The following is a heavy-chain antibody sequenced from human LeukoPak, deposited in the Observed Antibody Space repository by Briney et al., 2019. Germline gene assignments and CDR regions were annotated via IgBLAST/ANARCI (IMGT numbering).Heavy chain of an antibody. V-gene: IGHV3-21*01. CDR2: IDTSGSYI. Sequence: GGSLRLSCTASGFTFTSYGMNWVRQAPGKGLEWVSFIDTSGSYIYYGDSLKGRVTISRDNAKSSLYLQMNGLRAEDTAVYYCARGRSITLLRGVAMSDGFDIWGQGAMVTVSS. CDR1: GFTFTSYG. J-gene: IGHJ3*02. CDR3: ARGRSITLLRGVAMSDGFDI. D-gene: IGHD3-10*01.